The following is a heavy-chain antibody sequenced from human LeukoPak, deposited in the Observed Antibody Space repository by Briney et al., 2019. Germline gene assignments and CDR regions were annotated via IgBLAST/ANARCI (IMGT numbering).Heavy chain of an antibody. CDR3: ARDRSYDFWSGYSTPDY. Sequence: GGSLRLSCAASGFTFSSYAMSWVRRAPGKWLEWVSAISGSGDSTYYADSVKGRFSISRDDSKNTLDLQMNSLRAEDTAVYYCARDRSYDFWSGYSTPDYWGQGTLVTVSS. CDR2: ISGSGDST. V-gene: IGHV3-23*01. J-gene: IGHJ4*02. CDR1: GFTFSSYA. D-gene: IGHD3-3*01.